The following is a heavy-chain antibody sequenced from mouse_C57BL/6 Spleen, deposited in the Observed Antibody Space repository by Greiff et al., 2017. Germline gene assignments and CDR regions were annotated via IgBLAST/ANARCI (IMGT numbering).Heavy chain of an antibody. Sequence: VQLQQSGAELVRPGASVKLSCKASGYTFTDYYINWVKQRPGQGLEWIARIYPGSGNTYYNEKFKGKATLTAEKSSSTAYMQLSSLTSEDSAVYFCAREGVYYYGSSYEGYAMDYWGQGTSVTVSS. D-gene: IGHD1-1*01. J-gene: IGHJ4*01. CDR2: IYPGSGNT. CDR3: AREGVYYYGSSYEGYAMDY. V-gene: IGHV1-76*01. CDR1: GYTFTDYY.